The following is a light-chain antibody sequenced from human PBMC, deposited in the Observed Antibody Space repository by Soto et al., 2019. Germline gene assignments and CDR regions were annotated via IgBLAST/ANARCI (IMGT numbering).Light chain of an antibody. V-gene: IGLV2-14*01. Sequence: QSALAQPASVSGSPGQSITISCSGSSIDVGDNNYVSWYQHHPGKAPKLIIYEVSNRPSGVSNRFSGSSSDNTASLTISGLTPDEEADYYCSSYTTSSTPSYVFGTGTKVTV. J-gene: IGLJ1*01. CDR2: EVS. CDR1: SIDVGDNNY. CDR3: SSYTTSSTPSYV.